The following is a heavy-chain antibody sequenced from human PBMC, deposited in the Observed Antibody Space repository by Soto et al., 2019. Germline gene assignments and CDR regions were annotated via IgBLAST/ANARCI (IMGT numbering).Heavy chain of an antibody. CDR2: ISWNSGSI. CDR1: GFTFDYYA. CDR3: AKDSTSSGFDY. J-gene: IGHJ4*02. V-gene: IGHV3-9*01. D-gene: IGHD6-6*01. Sequence: GGTRRRSGAASGFTFDYYAMDWGRQAPGKGLEWVSGISWNSGSIGYADSVKGRFTISRDNAKNSLYLKMNSLRAEDTALYYYAKDSTSSGFDYWGQGPRGTVSP.